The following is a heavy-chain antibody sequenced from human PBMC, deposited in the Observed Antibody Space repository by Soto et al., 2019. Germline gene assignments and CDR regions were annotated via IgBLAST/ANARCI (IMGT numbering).Heavy chain of an antibody. D-gene: IGHD2-15*01. CDR1: GYKFTTYF. V-gene: IGHV1-46*01. J-gene: IGHJ1*01. Sequence: ASVKVSCKASGYKFTTYFIHWVRQAPGQGLEWMGMIHPSGDTGYAQKFRGRVTMTIDTSTTTASMELGNLTSEDTAVYFSVRGYCTTSPCSGDFQFWGQGTLVTVSS. CDR2: IHPSGDT. CDR3: VRGYCTTSPCSGDFQF.